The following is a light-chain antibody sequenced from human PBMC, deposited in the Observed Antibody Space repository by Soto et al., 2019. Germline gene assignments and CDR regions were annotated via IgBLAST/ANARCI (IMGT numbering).Light chain of an antibody. J-gene: IGLJ1*01. V-gene: IGLV2-14*01. CDR1: SSDDGGYNY. CDR3: SSYTSSSTLYV. Sequence: QSVLTQPASVSGSPGQSITISCTGTSSDDGGYNYVSWYQQHPGKAPKLMIYDVSNRPSGVSNRFSGSKSGNTASLTISGLQAEDEADYYCSSYTSSSTLYVFGTGTKVNVL. CDR2: DVS.